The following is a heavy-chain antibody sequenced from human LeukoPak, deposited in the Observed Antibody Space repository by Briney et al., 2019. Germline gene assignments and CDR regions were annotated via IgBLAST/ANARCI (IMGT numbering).Heavy chain of an antibody. Sequence: PSETLSLTCAVNGGSFSGYYWSWIRQPPGKGLEWIGEINHSGSTNYNPSLKSRVTISVDTSKNQFSLKLSSVTAADTAVYYCARGQGYCSGGSCYLVYWGQGTLVTVSS. CDR1: GGSFSGYY. J-gene: IGHJ4*02. CDR2: INHSGST. CDR3: ARGQGYCSGGSCYLVY. D-gene: IGHD2-15*01. V-gene: IGHV4-34*01.